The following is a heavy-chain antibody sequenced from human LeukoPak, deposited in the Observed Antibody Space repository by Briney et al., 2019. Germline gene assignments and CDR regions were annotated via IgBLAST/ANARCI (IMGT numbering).Heavy chain of an antibody. CDR1: GFTFDDYA. Sequence: PGRSLRLSCAASGFTFDDYAVHWVRQAPGKGLEWVSGISWNSGSIGYADSVKGRFTISRDNAKNSLYLQMNSLRAEDTALYYCAKDAKRGSYFFGHFDYWGQGTLVTVSS. V-gene: IGHV3-9*01. CDR2: ISWNSGSI. J-gene: IGHJ4*02. CDR3: AKDAKRGSYFFGHFDY. D-gene: IGHD1-26*01.